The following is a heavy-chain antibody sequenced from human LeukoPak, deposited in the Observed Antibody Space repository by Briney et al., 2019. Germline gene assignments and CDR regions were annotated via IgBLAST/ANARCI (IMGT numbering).Heavy chain of an antibody. CDR3: ARHAGINLPFDY. J-gene: IGHJ4*02. V-gene: IGHV4-39*01. CDR2: IYYSGST. CDR1: GGSISSSSYY. Sequence: SETLSLTSTVSGGSISSSSYYWGWIRQPPGTGLEWIGSIYYSGSTYYNPSLKSRVTISVDTSKNQFSLKLSSVTAADTAVYYCARHAGINLPFDYWGQGTLVTVSS.